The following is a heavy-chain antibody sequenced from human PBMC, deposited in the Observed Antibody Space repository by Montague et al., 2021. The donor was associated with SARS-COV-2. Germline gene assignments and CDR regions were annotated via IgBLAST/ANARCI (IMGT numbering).Heavy chain of an antibody. CDR3: VEIVGAADY. CDR2: IYYSGST. V-gene: IGHV4-39*01. CDR1: GGSISSSSYY. D-gene: IGHD1-26*01. J-gene: IGHJ4*02. Sequence: SETLSLTCTVPGGSISSSSYYWGWLRQPPGKGLEWIGSIYYSGSTYYNPSLKSRVTISVDTSKNQFSLKLSSVTAADTAVYYCVEIVGAADYWGQGTLVTVSS.